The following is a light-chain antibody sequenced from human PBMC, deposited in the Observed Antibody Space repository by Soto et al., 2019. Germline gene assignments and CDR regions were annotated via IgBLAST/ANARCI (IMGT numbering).Light chain of an antibody. Sequence: QPVLTQPPSVSGAPGQRVTISCTGSSSNIGANYDVHWYQHRPGTAPKLLIFGNNNRPSGVPDRFSGSKSGTSASLAITGLQAEDECDYYCQSYDSTLSARYVFGTGTKLTVL. J-gene: IGLJ1*01. CDR1: SSNIGANYD. CDR2: GNN. V-gene: IGLV1-40*01. CDR3: QSYDSTLSARYV.